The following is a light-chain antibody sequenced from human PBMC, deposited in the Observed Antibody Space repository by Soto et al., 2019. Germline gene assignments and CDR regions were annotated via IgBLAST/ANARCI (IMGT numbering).Light chain of an antibody. J-gene: IGLJ3*02. CDR3: QSYDSSLSGSV. V-gene: IGLV1-40*01. CDR2: GNS. Sequence: QAVVTQPPSVSGAPGQRVXISCTXXSSXIGAGYDVHWYQQLPGTAPKLLIYGNSNRPSGVPDRFSGSKSGTSASLAITGLQAXXXXXXYXQSYDSSLSGSVFGGGTKLTVL. CDR1: SSXIGAGYD.